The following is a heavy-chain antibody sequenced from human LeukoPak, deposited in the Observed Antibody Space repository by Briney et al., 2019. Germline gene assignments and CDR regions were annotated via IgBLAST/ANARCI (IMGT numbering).Heavy chain of an antibody. CDR2: VHDTGST. D-gene: IGHD1-26*01. J-gene: IGHJ2*01. CDR3: ARGSTDVYWYLDV. CDR1: GSSDSTFY. Sequence: TSETLSLTCIVSGSSDSTFYWSWLRQSPGTGLEWIGFVHDTGSTAYNPSLKSRVTISLETSKNQLSLMLTSVTAADTAMYYCARGSTDVYWYLDVWGRGTLVTVSS. V-gene: IGHV4-59*02.